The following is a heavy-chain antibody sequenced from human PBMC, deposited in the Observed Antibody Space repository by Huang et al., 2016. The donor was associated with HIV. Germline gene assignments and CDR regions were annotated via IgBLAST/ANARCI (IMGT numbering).Heavy chain of an antibody. CDR3: ARGGGIQLWLLGYYYMDV. J-gene: IGHJ6*03. D-gene: IGHD5-18*01. Sequence: QVQLVQSGAEVKKPGASVKVSCKASGYTFSSFGISWVRQAPGQGLEWVGWYSGYNDNTKFAQKVQGRHTMTTDTSTSTAYMELRSLRSDDTAVYYCARGGGIQLWLLGYYYMDVWGNGTTVTVSS. CDR1: GYTFSSFG. CDR2: YSGYNDNT. V-gene: IGHV1-18*01.